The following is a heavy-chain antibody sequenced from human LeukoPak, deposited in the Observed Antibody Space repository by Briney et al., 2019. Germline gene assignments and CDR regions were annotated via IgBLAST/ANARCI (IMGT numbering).Heavy chain of an antibody. CDR3: ARTVFLDIVVVPAAIWVDAFDI. J-gene: IGHJ3*02. Sequence: SETLSLTCTVSGGSISSGGYYWSWIRQHPGKGLEWLGYIYYSGSTYYNPSLKSRVTISVDTSKNQFSLKLSSVTAADTAVYYCARTVFLDIVVVPAAIWVDAFDIWGQGTMVTVSS. V-gene: IGHV4-31*03. CDR1: GGSISSGGYY. CDR2: IYYSGST. D-gene: IGHD2-2*01.